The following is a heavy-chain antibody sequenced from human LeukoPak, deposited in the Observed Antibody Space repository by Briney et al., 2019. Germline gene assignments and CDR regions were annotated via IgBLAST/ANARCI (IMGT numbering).Heavy chain of an antibody. CDR1: GGSISSYY. D-gene: IGHD2-15*01. CDR3: ARHYCSGGSCYYFDY. J-gene: IGHJ4*02. Sequence: SETLSLTCTVSGGSISSYYWSWIRQPPGKGLEWIGYIFYSGSPNCNPSLKSRVTISVDTSKNQFSLKLSSVTAADTAVYYCARHYCSGGSCYYFDYWGQGTLVTVSS. V-gene: IGHV4-59*01. CDR2: IFYSGSP.